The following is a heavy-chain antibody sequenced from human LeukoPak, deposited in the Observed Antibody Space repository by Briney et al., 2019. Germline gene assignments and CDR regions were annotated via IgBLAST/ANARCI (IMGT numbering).Heavy chain of an antibody. Sequence: SETLSLTCTVSGGSISNYYWSWIRQPPGKGLEWIGYIYYSGSTNYNPSLKSRLTISVDTSKNQFSLRLNSVTAADTAVYYCAREKGSHAFDIWGQGTMVTVSS. CDR1: GGSISNYY. CDR2: IYYSGST. CDR3: AREKGSHAFDI. J-gene: IGHJ3*02. V-gene: IGHV4-59*12.